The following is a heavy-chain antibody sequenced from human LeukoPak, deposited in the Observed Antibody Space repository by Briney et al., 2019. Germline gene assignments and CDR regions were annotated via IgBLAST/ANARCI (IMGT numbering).Heavy chain of an antibody. Sequence: GGSLRLSCAASGFTFSHYPMSWVRQAPGKGLEWVSLISVSGDSIDYADSVKGRFTVSRDNSKNTMSLHMDSLRAEDTAVYYCAREISRFGIWGQGTLVTVSS. CDR1: GFTFSHYP. V-gene: IGHV3-23*01. J-gene: IGHJ4*02. CDR3: AREISRFGI. CDR2: ISVSGDSI. D-gene: IGHD3-16*01.